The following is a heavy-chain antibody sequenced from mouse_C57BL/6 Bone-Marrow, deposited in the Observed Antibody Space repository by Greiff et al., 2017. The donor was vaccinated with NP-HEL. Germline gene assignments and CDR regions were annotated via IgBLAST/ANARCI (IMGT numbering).Heavy chain of an antibody. CDR3: ARRRDDYEVDY. V-gene: IGHV1-4*01. CDR2: INPSSGYT. Sequence: VQLKESGAELARPGASVKMSCKASGYTFTSYTMHWVKQRPGQGLEWIGYINPSSGYTKYNQKFKDKATLTADKSSSTAYMQLSSLTSEDSAVYYCARRRDDYEVDYWGQGTTLTVSS. D-gene: IGHD2-4*01. J-gene: IGHJ2*01. CDR1: GYTFTSYT.